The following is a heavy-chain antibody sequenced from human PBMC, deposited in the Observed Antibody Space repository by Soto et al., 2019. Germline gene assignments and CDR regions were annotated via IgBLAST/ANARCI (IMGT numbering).Heavy chain of an antibody. D-gene: IGHD5-12*01. CDR1: GGSISFDHYH. CDR2: IYYSGSA. Sequence: SETLSLTCTVSGGSISFDHYHWTWLRQPPGKDLEWIGYIYYSGSANYNPSLHSRVTISVDTSKNQFSLKLSSVTAADTAVYYCARALDKPTMYYYYYYMDVWGKGTTVTVSS. V-gene: IGHV4-61*01. J-gene: IGHJ6*03. CDR3: ARALDKPTMYYYYYYMDV.